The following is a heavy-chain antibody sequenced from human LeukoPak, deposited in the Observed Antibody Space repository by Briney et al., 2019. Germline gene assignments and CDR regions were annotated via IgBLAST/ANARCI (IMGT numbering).Heavy chain of an antibody. Sequence: GGSLRLSCAASGFTFSSYWMSWVRQAPGKGLEWVANIKHDGSEEDSVDSVKGRFTISRDNAKNSLYLQMNSLRAEDTAVYYCVRDRGRASVDYWGQGTQVTVSS. CDR1: GFTFSSYW. J-gene: IGHJ4*02. D-gene: IGHD1-26*01. CDR2: IKHDGSEE. V-gene: IGHV3-7*01. CDR3: VRDRGRASVDY.